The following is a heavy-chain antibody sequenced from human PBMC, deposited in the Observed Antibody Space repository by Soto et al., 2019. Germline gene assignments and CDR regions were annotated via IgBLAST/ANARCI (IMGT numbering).Heavy chain of an antibody. CDR2: ISYDGSNK. J-gene: IGHJ4*02. CDR1: GFTFSSYG. CDR3: AKDVQQRPFDY. Sequence: PGGSLRLSCAASGFTFSSYGMHCVRQAPGKGLEWVAVISYDGSNKYYADSVKGRFTISRDNSKNTLYLQMNSLRAEDTAVYYCAKDVQQRPFDYWGQGTLVTVSS. V-gene: IGHV3-30*18. D-gene: IGHD6-13*01.